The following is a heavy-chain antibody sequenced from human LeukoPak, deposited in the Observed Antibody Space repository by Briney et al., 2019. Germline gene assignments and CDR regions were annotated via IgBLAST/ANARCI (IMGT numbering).Heavy chain of an antibody. J-gene: IGHJ5*02. CDR1: GGSISSYY. D-gene: IGHD2-2*01. CDR2: IYYSGST. Sequence: SETLSLTCTVSGGSISSYYWSWIRQPPGKGLEWIGYIYYSGSTNHNPSLKSRVTISVDTSKNQFSLKLSSVTAADTAVYYCAGIVVVPASANWFDPWGQGTLVTVSS. V-gene: IGHV4-59*01. CDR3: AGIVVVPASANWFDP.